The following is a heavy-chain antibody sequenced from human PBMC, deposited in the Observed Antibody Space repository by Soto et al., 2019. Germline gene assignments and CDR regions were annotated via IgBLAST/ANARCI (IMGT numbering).Heavy chain of an antibody. CDR2: IYYSGST. CDR3: ARDLMPNDRGLGDLAY. CDR1: GGSVSSGSYY. D-gene: IGHD3-22*01. J-gene: IGHJ4*02. Sequence: SETLSLTCTVSGGSVSSGSYYWSWIRQPPGKGLEWIGYIYYSGSTNYNPSLKSRVTISVDTSKNQFSLRDEDTAVYYCARDLMPNDRGLGDLAYWGQGTLVTVSS. V-gene: IGHV4-61*01.